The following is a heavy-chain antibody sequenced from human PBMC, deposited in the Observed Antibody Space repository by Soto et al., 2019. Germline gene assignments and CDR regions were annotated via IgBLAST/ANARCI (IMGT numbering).Heavy chain of an antibody. V-gene: IGHV5-51*01. CDR2: VYPSDSDV. CDR1: GYRFSSSL. Sequence: PGESLKISFQGTGYRFSSSLIGWVRQKPGKGLEWLGNVYPSDSDVRYSPAFEGQVTISADNSINTAYLQLLNLKASDTAIYYCTKRATSLFDSFGQVTRVTVCS. D-gene: IGHD6-25*01. CDR3: TKRATSLFDS. J-gene: IGHJ4*02.